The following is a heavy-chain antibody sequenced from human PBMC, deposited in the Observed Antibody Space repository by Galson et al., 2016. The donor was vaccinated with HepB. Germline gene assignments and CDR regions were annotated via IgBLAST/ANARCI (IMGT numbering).Heavy chain of an antibody. CDR1: GFTFSSYG. CDR3: AKDAYTWRWLVSFFPDY. J-gene: IGHJ4*02. D-gene: IGHD5-24*01. Sequence: SLRLSCAASGFTFSSYGMHWVRQAPGKGLEWVAVLSFDGINKYYADSVKGRFTISRDNSKNTVYLQMNSLRAEDTAVYYCAKDAYTWRWLVSFFPDYWGQGTLVTVSS. V-gene: IGHV3-30*18. CDR2: LSFDGINK.